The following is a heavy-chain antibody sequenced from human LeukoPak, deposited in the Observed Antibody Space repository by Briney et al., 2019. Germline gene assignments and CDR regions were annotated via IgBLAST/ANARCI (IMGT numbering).Heavy chain of an antibody. V-gene: IGHV4-38-2*02. Sequence: PSETLSLTCTVSGYSTSSGYYWGWIRQPPGKGLEGIGSIYHSGSTYYNPSLKSRVTISVDTSKNQFALKLSSVTAADTAVYYCARVTFGGVIVPYFDYWGQGTLVTVSS. D-gene: IGHD3-16*02. J-gene: IGHJ4*02. CDR1: GYSTSSGYY. CDR3: ARVTFGGVIVPYFDY. CDR2: IYHSGST.